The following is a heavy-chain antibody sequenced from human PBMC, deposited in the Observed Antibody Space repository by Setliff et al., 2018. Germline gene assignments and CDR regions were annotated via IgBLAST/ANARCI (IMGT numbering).Heavy chain of an antibody. V-gene: IGHV3-23*03. CDR1: GFTFSNYA. CDR3: AKPQVELRWGFES. J-gene: IGHJ4*02. CDR2: IYSDGSST. Sequence: GGSLRLSCAASGFTFSNYAMNWVRQAPGKGLEWVSVIYSDGSSTYYGDSVKGRFTISRDNSQNTLYLQMTSLRAEDTAVYYCAKPQVELRWGFESWGQGTPVTVSS. D-gene: IGHD1-7*01.